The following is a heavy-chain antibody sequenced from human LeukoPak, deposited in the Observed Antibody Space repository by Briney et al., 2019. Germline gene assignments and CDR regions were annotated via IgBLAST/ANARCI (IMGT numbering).Heavy chain of an antibody. J-gene: IGHJ4*02. CDR1: EDTFTRHY. Sequence: GASVTVSCKASEDTFTRHYMHWVRQAPGQGLEWIGLINPNDNSIDYTQKLQGRVTVTRDRSTSTVYMELNSLRSEDTAVYYCAREGGSYKHFDYWGQGTLVTVPS. CDR3: AREGGSYKHFDY. V-gene: IGHV1-46*04. CDR2: INPNDNSI. D-gene: IGHD3-10*01.